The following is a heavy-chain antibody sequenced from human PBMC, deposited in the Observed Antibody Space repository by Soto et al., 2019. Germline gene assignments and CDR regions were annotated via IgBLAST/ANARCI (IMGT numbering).Heavy chain of an antibody. CDR2: IRWNSGSI. D-gene: IGHD2-15*01. J-gene: IGHJ6*02. CDR3: AKDGGYCSGGSRLKSDYYYYGMDV. Sequence: EVQLVESGGGLVQPGRSLRLSCAASGFTFDDYAMHWVRQAPGKGLEWVSGIRWNSGSIGYADSVKGRFTISRDNAKNTLYLQMNSLRAEDTSLYYCAKDGGYCSGGSRLKSDYYYYGMDVWGQGTTVTVSS. CDR1: GFTFDDYA. V-gene: IGHV3-9*01.